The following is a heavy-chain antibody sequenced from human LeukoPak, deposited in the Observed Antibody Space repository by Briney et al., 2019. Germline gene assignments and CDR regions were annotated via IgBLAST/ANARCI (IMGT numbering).Heavy chain of an antibody. J-gene: IGHJ3*02. Sequence: GGSLRLSCAASGFTFSDYYMSWIRQAPGKGLEWVSYISSSGSTIYYADSLKGRFTISRDNAKKSPYLQMNSLRAEDTAVYYCARGQHGTDAFDIWGQGTMVTVSS. CDR2: ISSSGSTI. V-gene: IGHV3-11*01. CDR1: GFTFSDYY. CDR3: ARGQHGTDAFDI. D-gene: IGHD6-13*01.